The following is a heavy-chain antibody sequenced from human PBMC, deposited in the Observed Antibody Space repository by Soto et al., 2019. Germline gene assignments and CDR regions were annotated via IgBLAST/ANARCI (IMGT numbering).Heavy chain of an antibody. CDR1: GGSISSGGYY. CDR3: ARGGYYDSSGYYQEGFDY. J-gene: IGHJ4*02. CDR2: IYYSGST. D-gene: IGHD3-22*01. V-gene: IGHV4-31*03. Sequence: SETLSLTCTVSGGSISSGGYYWSWIRQHPGKGLEWIGYIYYSGSTYYNPSLKRRVTISVDTSKNQFSLKLSSVTAADTAVYYCARGGYYDSSGYYQEGFDYWGQGTLVTVSS.